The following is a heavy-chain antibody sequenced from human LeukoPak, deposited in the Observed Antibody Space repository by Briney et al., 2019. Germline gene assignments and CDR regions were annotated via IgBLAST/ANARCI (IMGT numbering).Heavy chain of an antibody. Sequence: GGSLRLSCAASGFTFSSYSMNWVRQAPGKGLEWVTFIRYDGSTKSYADSVKGRFTIARDNSKNTLYLQMNSLRAEDTAVYFCAKDYNNGFDYCGQGALVTVSS. CDR3: AKDYNNGFDY. CDR2: IRYDGSTK. V-gene: IGHV3-30*02. CDR1: GFTFSSYS. D-gene: IGHD1-14*01. J-gene: IGHJ4*02.